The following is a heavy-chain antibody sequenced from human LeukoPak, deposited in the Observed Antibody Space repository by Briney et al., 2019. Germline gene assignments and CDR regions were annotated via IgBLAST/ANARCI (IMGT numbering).Heavy chain of an antibody. D-gene: IGHD3-22*01. CDR1: GFTFSSYS. CDR3: ARYYYDSSGYSEGYYYYGMDV. CDR2: ISSSGSTI. V-gene: IGHV3-48*04. J-gene: IGHJ6*02. Sequence: PGGSLRLSCAASGFTFSSYSMNWVRQAPGKGLEWVSYISSSGSTIYYADSVKGRFTTSRDNAKNSLYLQMNSLRAEDTAVYYCARYYYDSSGYSEGYYYYGMDVWGQGTTVTVSS.